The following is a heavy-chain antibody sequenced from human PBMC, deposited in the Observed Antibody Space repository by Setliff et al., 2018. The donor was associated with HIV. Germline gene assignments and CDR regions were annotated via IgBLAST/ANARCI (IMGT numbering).Heavy chain of an antibody. CDR1: GYTFTSYD. CDR3: ARVIGYFSGWYLKY. J-gene: IGHJ4*02. D-gene: IGHD6-19*01. V-gene: IGHV1-8*02. CDR2: MNPNSGNT. Sequence: ASVKVSCKASGYTFTSYDINWVRQAPGQGLEWMGWMNPNSGNTGYARKFQGRITMTRNTSITTAYMELSSLGSEDTAVYYCARVIGYFSGWYLKYRGQGTPVTVSS.